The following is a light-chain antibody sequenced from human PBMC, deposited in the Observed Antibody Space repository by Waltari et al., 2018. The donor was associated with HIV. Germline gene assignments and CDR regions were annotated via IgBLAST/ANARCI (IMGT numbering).Light chain of an antibody. Sequence: QSVLTQPPSASGTPGQRVTVSCSGSSFNIGRNFVSWYQQLPGTAPKVLIFRDNKRPSGVPDRFSGSKSGASASRAISGLRSEDEADYYCAAWDDSLSGSYVFGPGTKVTVL. CDR1: SFNIGRNF. CDR2: RDN. CDR3: AAWDDSLSGSYV. V-gene: IGLV1-47*01. J-gene: IGLJ1*01.